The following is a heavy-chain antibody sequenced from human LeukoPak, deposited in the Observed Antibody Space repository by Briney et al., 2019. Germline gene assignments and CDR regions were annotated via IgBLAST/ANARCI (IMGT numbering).Heavy chain of an antibody. V-gene: IGHV1-69*05. CDR3: ARARGPQEQLVGVFDY. J-gene: IGHJ4*02. D-gene: IGHD6-6*01. CDR2: IIPIFGIA. CDR1: GGTFSSYA. Sequence: SVKVSCKASGGTFSSYAISWVRQAPGQGLEWMGGIIPIFGIANYAQKFQGRVTITTDESTNTAYMELSSLRSEDTAVYYCARARGPQEQLVGVFDYWGQGTLVTVSS.